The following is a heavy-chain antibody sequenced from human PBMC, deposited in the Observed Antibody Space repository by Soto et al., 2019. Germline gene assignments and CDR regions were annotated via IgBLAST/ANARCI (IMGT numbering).Heavy chain of an antibody. CDR2: IYYTGST. Sequence: QVQLQESGPGLVKPSQTLSLTCTVSGGSISSGGYYWSWIRQHPGKGLEWIGYIYYTGSTYYNPSLKSQVTISVDTSKNQFSLKLSSVTAADTAVYYCATLYMVRGVRTFDYWGQGTLVTVSS. CDR3: ATLYMVRGVRTFDY. CDR1: GGSISSGGYY. J-gene: IGHJ4*02. D-gene: IGHD3-10*01. V-gene: IGHV4-31*01.